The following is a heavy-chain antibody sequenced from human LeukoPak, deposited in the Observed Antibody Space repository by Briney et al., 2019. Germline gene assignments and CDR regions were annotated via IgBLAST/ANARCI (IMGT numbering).Heavy chain of an antibody. D-gene: IGHD2/OR15-2a*01. Sequence: GGSLRLSCTVSGFSFSDYALHWVRQAPGKGLEWVAVILYGGSNEYYADSVKGRFIISRDNSKNTLFLQMNSLRPDDTAVYYCARNKPIVGFFGMDVWGQGTTVTVSS. CDR1: GFSFSDYA. J-gene: IGHJ6*02. V-gene: IGHV3-30*04. CDR3: ARNKPIVGFFGMDV. CDR2: ILYGGSNE.